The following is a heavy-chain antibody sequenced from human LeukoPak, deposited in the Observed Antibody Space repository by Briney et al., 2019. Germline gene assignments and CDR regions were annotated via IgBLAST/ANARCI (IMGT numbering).Heavy chain of an antibody. CDR2: ISAYNGNT. CDR1: GYTFTSYG. D-gene: IGHD1-20*01. CDR3: ARSHNWNDRAPYYYYMDV. Sequence: ASVKVSCKASGYTFTSYGISWVRQAPGQGLEWMGWISAYNGNTNYAQKFQGRVTMTTDTSTSTAYMELRSLRSDDTAVYYCARSHNWNDRAPYYYYMDVWGKGTTVTISS. J-gene: IGHJ6*03. V-gene: IGHV1-18*01.